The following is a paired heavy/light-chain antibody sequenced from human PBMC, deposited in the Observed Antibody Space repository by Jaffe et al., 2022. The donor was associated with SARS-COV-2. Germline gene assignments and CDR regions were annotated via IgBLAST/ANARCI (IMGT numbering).Light chain of an antibody. J-gene: IGLJ3*02. CDR2: NNN. CDR1: SSNIGNNP. V-gene: IGLV1-44*01. CDR3: AAWDDSLDGFWV. Sequence: QSVLTQPPSASGTPGQRVTISCSGGSSNIGNNPVNWYLQLPGTAPKLLIYNNNQRPSGVPDRFSGSKSGTSASLAISGLQSEDEADYYCAAWDDSLDGFWVFGGGTKLTVL.
Heavy chain of an antibody. V-gene: IGHV3-30-3*01. CDR3: ARGGELSHSYFDY. Sequence: QVQLVESGGGVVQPGRSLRLSCAGSGFTFSTYAMHWVRQAPGKGLEWVAVISYHGGNKYYADSVKGRFTISRDNSKNTVYLQVNSLRPEDTAVYYCARGGELSHSYFDYWGQGILVTVSS. CDR2: ISYHGGNK. D-gene: IGHD1-26*01. CDR1: GFTFSTYA. J-gene: IGHJ4*02.